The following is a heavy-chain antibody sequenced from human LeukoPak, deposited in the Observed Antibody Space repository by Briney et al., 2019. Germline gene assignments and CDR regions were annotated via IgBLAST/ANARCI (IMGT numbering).Heavy chain of an antibody. CDR3: ASDLGYCSGGSCPFDY. V-gene: IGHV3-48*04. Sequence: PGGSLRLSCAASGFTFSSYWMSWVRQAPGKGLEWVSYISSSGSTIYYADSVKGRFTISRDNAKNSLYLQMNSLRAEDTAVYYCASDLGYCSGGSCPFDYWGQGTLVTVSS. J-gene: IGHJ4*02. D-gene: IGHD2-15*01. CDR1: GFTFSSYW. CDR2: ISSSGSTI.